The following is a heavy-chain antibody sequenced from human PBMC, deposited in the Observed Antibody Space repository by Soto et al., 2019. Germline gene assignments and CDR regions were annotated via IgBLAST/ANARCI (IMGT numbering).Heavy chain of an antibody. V-gene: IGHV4-59*01. Sequence: LSLTCSVSGGSISRYYWTWIRQPPKKGLEYIGYISYSGSTNYNPSLKSRVTISVDTSKNQFSLKLSSVTAADTAVYYCARDPSRSSSLGWFDPWGQGALVTVSS. CDR1: GGSISRYY. CDR2: ISYSGST. D-gene: IGHD6-6*01. CDR3: ARDPSRSSSLGWFDP. J-gene: IGHJ5*02.